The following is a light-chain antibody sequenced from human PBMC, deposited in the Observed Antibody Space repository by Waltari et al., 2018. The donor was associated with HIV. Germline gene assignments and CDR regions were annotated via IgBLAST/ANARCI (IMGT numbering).Light chain of an antibody. Sequence: EIVMTQSPATLSGSPGERATLSCRASQSVSSNLAWDQQKPGLAPRLLIYGASTRATGIPARFSGSGSGTEFTLTISSLQSEDFAVYYCQQYNNWPPLTFGGGNKVEIK. CDR3: QQYNNWPPLT. J-gene: IGKJ4*01. CDR2: GAS. CDR1: QSVSSN. V-gene: IGKV3-15*01.